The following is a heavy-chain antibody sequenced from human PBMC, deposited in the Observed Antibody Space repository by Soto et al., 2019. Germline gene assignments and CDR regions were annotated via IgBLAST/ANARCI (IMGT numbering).Heavy chain of an antibody. CDR2: ISSSSYK. V-gene: IGHV3-21*01. Sequence: GGSLRLSCAASGFTFSSYSMNWVRQAPGKGLEWVSSISSSSYKYYADSVKGRFTISRDNAKNSLYLQMNSLRAEDTAVYYCARDPGYCSSTSCINSYYFDYWGQGTLVTVSS. J-gene: IGHJ4*02. CDR1: GFTFSSYS. CDR3: ARDPGYCSSTSCINSYYFDY. D-gene: IGHD2-2*01.